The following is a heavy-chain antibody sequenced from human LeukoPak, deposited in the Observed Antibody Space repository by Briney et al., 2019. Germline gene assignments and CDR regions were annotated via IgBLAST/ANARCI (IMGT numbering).Heavy chain of an antibody. J-gene: IGHJ5*02. CDR3: ARGGLLIAAAANWFDP. CDR2: INHSGST. D-gene: IGHD6-13*01. CDR1: GGSFSGYY. Sequence: SETLSLTCAVYGGSFSGYYWSGIRQPPGKGLEWIGEINHSGSTNYNPSLKSRVTISVDTSKNQFSLKLSSVTAADTAVYYCARGGLLIAAAANWFDPWGEGTLVTVSS. V-gene: IGHV4-34*01.